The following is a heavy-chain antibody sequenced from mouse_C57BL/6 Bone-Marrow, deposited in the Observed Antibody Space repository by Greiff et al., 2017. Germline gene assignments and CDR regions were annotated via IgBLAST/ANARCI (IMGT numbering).Heavy chain of an antibody. D-gene: IGHD1-1*01. CDR3: AILYGSSLAWFAY. CDR1: GYTFTSYG. CDR2: IYPRSGNT. Sequence: QVHVKQSGAELARPGASVKLSCKASGYTFTSYGISWVKQRTGQGLEWIGEIYPRSGNTYYNEKFKGKATLTADKSSSTAYMELRSLTSEDSAVYFCAILYGSSLAWFAYWGQGTLVTVSA. V-gene: IGHV1-81*01. J-gene: IGHJ3*01.